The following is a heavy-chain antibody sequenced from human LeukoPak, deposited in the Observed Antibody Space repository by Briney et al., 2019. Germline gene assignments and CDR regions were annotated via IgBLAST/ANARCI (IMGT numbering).Heavy chain of an antibody. D-gene: IGHD5-18*01. CDR1: GFTFSSYS. J-gene: IGHJ4*02. CDR3: ARDLAYSRFDY. V-gene: IGHV3-21*01. CDR2: ISSSSSYI. Sequence: GGSLRLSCAASGFTFSSYSMNWIRQAPGKGLEWVSSISSSSSYIFYADSVKGRFTISRDNAKNSLHLQMNSLRAEDTAVYYCARDLAYSRFDYWGQGMLVTVSS.